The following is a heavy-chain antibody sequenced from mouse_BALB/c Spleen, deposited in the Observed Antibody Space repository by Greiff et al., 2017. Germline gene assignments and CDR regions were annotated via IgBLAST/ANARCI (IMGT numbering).Heavy chain of an antibody. V-gene: IGHV1-54*01. CDR3: ARENHGAMDY. CDR1: GYAFTNYL. CDR2: INPGSGGT. J-gene: IGHJ4*01. Sequence: QVQLQQSGAELVRPGTSVKVSCKASGYAFTNYLIEWVKQRPGQGLEWIGVINPGSGGTNYNEKFKGKATLTADKSSSTAYMQLSSLTSDDSAVYFCARENHGAMDYWGQGTSVTVSS.